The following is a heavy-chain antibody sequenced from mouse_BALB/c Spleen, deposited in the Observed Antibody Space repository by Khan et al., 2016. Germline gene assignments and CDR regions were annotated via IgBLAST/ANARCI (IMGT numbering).Heavy chain of an antibody. J-gene: IGHJ3*01. CDR1: GFTFRSYT. V-gene: IGHV5-6-4*01. CDR3: TNDSSGGFAY. D-gene: IGHD3-2*01. CDR2: ISSGGNYT. Sequence: EGELVESGGGLVKPGGSLTLSCAASGFTFRSYTMSWVRQTPEKRLEWVATISSGGNYTYYPDTVKGRFTIYRDNAKNPLYLQMSRLKAEDTAMYYCTNDSSGGFAYWGQGTLVTVSA.